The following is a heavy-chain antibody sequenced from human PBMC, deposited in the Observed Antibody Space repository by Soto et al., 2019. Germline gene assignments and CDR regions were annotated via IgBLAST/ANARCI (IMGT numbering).Heavy chain of an antibody. J-gene: IGHJ4*02. CDR3: ARWSYLDY. D-gene: IGHD3-3*01. V-gene: IGHV3-23*01. CDR2: ISGSDGKT. CDR1: GFSCGSYA. Sequence: LRLSCAASGFSCGSYALSWVRQAPGKGLEWVSTISGSDGKTFYADSVKGRFSISRDTSQSTLYLQMNSLRADDTAMYYCARWSYLDYWGQGTRVTVSS.